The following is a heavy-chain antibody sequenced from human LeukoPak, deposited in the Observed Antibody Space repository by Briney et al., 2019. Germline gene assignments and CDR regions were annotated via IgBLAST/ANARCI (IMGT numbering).Heavy chain of an antibody. D-gene: IGHD3-3*01. J-gene: IGHJ6*03. V-gene: IGHV4-4*07. CDR2: IYGDGST. Sequence: PSETLSLTCTVSGDSISTYYWSWIRQPAGKGLEWIGRIYGDGSTNYNPSLKSRVTMSIDTSKNQVSLKLSSATAADTAVYYCVRLVYYDFWSGITKYYYYYMDVWGKGTTVTVSS. CDR3: VRLVYYDFWSGITKYYYYYMDV. CDR1: GDSISTYY.